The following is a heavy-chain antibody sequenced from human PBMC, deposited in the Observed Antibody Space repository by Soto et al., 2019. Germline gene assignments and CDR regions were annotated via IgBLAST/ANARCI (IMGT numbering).Heavy chain of an antibody. CDR2: IDSDGSST. D-gene: IGHD6-6*01. Sequence: EVQLVESGGGLVQPGGSLRLSCAASGFTFSTYWMHWVRQAPGKGLVWFSVIDSDGSSTTYADSVKGRFTISRDNAKNTLYLQMNSLTAEDTAVYYCARPSIPSRPVTSGMDVWGQGTTVTVSS. J-gene: IGHJ6*01. CDR3: ARPSIPSRPVTSGMDV. V-gene: IGHV3-74*03. CDR1: GFTFSTYW.